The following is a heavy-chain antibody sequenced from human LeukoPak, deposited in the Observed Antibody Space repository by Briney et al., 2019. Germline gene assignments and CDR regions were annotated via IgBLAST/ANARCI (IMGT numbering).Heavy chain of an antibody. D-gene: IGHD4-11*01. CDR2: IYPGDSDT. Sequence: GESLKISCKGSGYSFTSYWIGWVRQMPGKGLEWMGIIYPGDSDTRYSPSFQSQVTIPADKAISTAYLQWRSLKASDPAMYYCARQLQYENWFDPWGQGTLVTVSS. J-gene: IGHJ5*02. CDR1: GYSFTSYW. V-gene: IGHV5-51*01. CDR3: ARQLQYENWFDP.